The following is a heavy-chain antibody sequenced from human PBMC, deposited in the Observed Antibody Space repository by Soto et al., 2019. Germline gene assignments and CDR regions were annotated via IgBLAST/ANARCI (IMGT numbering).Heavy chain of an antibody. CDR2: INSDGSST. V-gene: IGHV3-74*01. CDR3: ARDRSYSLDV. J-gene: IGHJ6*02. Sequence: EVQLVESGGGLLQPGGSLRLSCAVSGSTFSNDWMHWVRQAPGKGRVWVSHINSDGSSTNYADFVKGRFTIARDNAKNTVYLQMNSLRAEDTAVYYCARDRSYSLDVWGQGTTVTVSS. CDR1: GSTFSNDW.